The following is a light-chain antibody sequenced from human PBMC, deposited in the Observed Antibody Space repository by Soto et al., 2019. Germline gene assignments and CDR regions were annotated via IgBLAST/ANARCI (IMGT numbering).Light chain of an antibody. CDR3: QQYYKRPLT. V-gene: IGKV3D-15*01. J-gene: IGKJ4*01. Sequence: RQSPSALSLSEGERVTLSCRASQSVSNFLAWYLQRPGQAPRLLIFDASKRAAGVPARFSGRGSGTEFTLTISSLQSEDFALYYCQQYYKRPLTFGGGTKVDIK. CDR1: QSVSNF. CDR2: DAS.